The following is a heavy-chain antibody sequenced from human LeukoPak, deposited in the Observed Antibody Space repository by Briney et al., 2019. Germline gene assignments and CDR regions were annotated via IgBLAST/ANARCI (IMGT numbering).Heavy chain of an antibody. CDR1: GFTLSSHG. D-gene: IGHD5-18*01. J-gene: IGHJ4*02. V-gene: IGHV3-23*01. CDR2: ITGSGGRS. CDR3: AKDRGYSYGYPYFDY. Sequence: GGSLRLSCAASGFTLSSHGMSWVRQAPGKGLEWVSAITGSGGRSYYADSVKGRFTISRDSSKNTLFLQMNSLRAEDTAVYFCAKDRGYSYGYPYFDYWGQGTLVTVSS.